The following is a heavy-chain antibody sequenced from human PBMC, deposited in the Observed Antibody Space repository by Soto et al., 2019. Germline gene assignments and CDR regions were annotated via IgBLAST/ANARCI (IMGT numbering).Heavy chain of an antibody. CDR3: ASRITMVRGVMVFDY. D-gene: IGHD3-10*01. J-gene: IGHJ4*02. CDR2: IYYSGST. Sequence: TLSLTCTVSGGSISSGDYYWSWIRQPPGKGLEWIGYIYYSGSTYYNPSLKSRVTISVDTSKNQFSLKLSSVTAADTAVYYCASRITMVRGVMVFDYWGQGTLVTVSS. CDR1: GGSISSGDYY. V-gene: IGHV4-30-4*01.